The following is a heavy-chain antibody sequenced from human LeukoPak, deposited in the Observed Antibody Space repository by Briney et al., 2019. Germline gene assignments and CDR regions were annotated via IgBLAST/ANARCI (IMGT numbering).Heavy chain of an antibody. Sequence: PSQTLSLTCAISGDSASSNSAAWNWFRQSPSRGLEWLGRTYYRSKWYNDYAVTVKSRIIINPDTSKNQFSLQLNSVTPEDTAVYYCVRDRWFGELDVWGQGTTVTVSS. J-gene: IGHJ6*02. CDR1: GDSASSNSAA. CDR2: TYYRSKWYN. D-gene: IGHD3-10*01. V-gene: IGHV6-1*01. CDR3: VRDRWFGELDV.